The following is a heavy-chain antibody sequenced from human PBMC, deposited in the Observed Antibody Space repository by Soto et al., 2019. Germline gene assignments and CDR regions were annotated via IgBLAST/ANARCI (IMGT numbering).Heavy chain of an antibody. D-gene: IGHD1-26*01. CDR2: ISGSGDST. Sequence: EVQLLESGGGLVQPGGSLRLSCAGSGFTFSSYAMRWVRQAPGKGLEWVSAISGSGDSTYYTDSVKGLFTIYRDNSKNTLYLQMNSLRAEDTAVYYCARRGPGTYFDYWGQGTLVTVSS. CDR1: GFTFSSYA. V-gene: IGHV3-23*01. CDR3: ARRGPGTYFDY. J-gene: IGHJ4*02.